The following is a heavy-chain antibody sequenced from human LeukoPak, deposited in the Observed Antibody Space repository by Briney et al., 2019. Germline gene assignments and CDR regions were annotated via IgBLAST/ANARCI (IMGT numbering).Heavy chain of an antibody. V-gene: IGHV3-7*04. CDR3: TRVGYIDEGIDY. CDR2: IKQDGSKK. D-gene: IGHD5-24*01. CDR1: GFPFSSYW. J-gene: IGHJ4*02. Sequence: GGSLRLSCVAPGFPFSSYWMTWVRQAPGKGLGWVANIKQDGSKKSYVDSVKGRFTISRDNAKNSLYLQMNSLRAEDTAIYYCTRVGYIDEGIDYWGQGTLVTVSS.